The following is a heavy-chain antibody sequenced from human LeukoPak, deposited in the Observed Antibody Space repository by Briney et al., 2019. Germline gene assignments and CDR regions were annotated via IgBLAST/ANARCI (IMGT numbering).Heavy chain of an antibody. V-gene: IGHV3-7*03. CDR2: ITHNGNEN. D-gene: IGHD3-16*01. CDR3: ARGGGLDV. CDR1: GFSFSSDL. Sequence: PGGSLRLSCAAPGFSFSSDLMNWGSEALGEGLEWVASITHNGNENYYVDSVKGRFTISRDNAKNTLYLQMSNLRAEDTAVYFCARGGGLDVWGQGATVTVSS. J-gene: IGHJ6*02.